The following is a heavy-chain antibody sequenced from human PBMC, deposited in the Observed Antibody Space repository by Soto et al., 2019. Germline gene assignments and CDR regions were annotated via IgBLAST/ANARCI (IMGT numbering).Heavy chain of an antibody. CDR3: ARSGYSSGWYHWYFDF. CDR1: GYTFTNYA. V-gene: IGHV1-3*01. Sequence: ASVKVSCKASGYTFTNYAIHWVRQAPGQRLEWMGWINAGNGNTRYSQKFQGRVTISRDTSASTAYMELSSLRSEDTAMYFCARSGYSSGWYHWYFDFWGRGTLVTSPQ. D-gene: IGHD6-19*01. J-gene: IGHJ2*01. CDR2: INAGNGNT.